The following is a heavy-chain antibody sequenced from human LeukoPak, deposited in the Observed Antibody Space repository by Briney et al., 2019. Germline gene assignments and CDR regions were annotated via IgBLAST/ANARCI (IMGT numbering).Heavy chain of an antibody. CDR1: GVSISPYH. CDR3: ARETRGFIGDAFDI. J-gene: IGHJ3*02. V-gene: IGHV4-59*01. CDR2: IDDSGNT. D-gene: IGHD3-16*02. Sequence: PSETLSLTCTVSGVSISPYHWDWIRQPPGKGLEWIGYIDDSGNTNYNPSLKSRLTISVDTSNNQFSLKLSSVTAADTAVYYCARETRGFIGDAFDIWGQGTLVTVSS.